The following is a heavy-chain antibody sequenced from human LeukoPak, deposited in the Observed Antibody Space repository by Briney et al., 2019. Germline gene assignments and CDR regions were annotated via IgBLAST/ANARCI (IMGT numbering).Heavy chain of an antibody. Sequence: GGSLRLSCAASGFTFSSYAMSWVRQAPGKGLEWVSAISGSGGSTYYADSVKGRFTISRDNSKNTLYLQMNSLRAEDTAVYYCAKDGIAVAGTGIWYFDLWGRGTPVTVSS. V-gene: IGHV3-23*01. J-gene: IGHJ2*01. CDR1: GFTFSSYA. CDR2: ISGSGGST. CDR3: AKDGIAVAGTGIWYFDL. D-gene: IGHD6-19*01.